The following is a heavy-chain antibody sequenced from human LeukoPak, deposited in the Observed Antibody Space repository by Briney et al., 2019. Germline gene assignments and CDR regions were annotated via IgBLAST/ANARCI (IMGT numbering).Heavy chain of an antibody. V-gene: IGHV4-39*02. J-gene: IGHJ3*02. D-gene: IGHD6-19*01. CDR3: ARDPVAGLTPDSFDI. CDR2: IYYSGST. CDR1: GGSISSSSYY. Sequence: SETLPHACTVSGGSISSSSYYWGWIRQPPGKGLEWIGSIYYSGSTYYNPSLKSRVTISVDTSKNPFSLKLSSVTAADTAVYYCARDPVAGLTPDSFDIWGQGTMVTVSS.